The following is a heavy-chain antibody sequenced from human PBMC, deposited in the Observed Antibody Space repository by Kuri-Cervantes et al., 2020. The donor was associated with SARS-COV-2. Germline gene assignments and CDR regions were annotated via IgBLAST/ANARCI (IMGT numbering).Heavy chain of an antibody. CDR3: AKDIPLTLTYYYDSSGYQY. V-gene: IGHV3-30*02. D-gene: IGHD3-22*01. CDR1: GFTFSSYG. CDR2: IRYDGSNK. J-gene: IGHJ4*02. Sequence: GGSLRLSCAASGFTFSSYGMHWVRQAPGKGLEWVTFIRYDGSNKYYADSVKGRFTISRDNSKNTLYLQMNSLRAEDTAVYYCAKDIPLTLTYYYDSSGYQYWGQGTLVTVSS.